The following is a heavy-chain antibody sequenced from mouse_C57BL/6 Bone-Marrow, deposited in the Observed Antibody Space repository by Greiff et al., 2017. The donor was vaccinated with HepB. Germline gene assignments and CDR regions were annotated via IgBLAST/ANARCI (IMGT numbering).Heavy chain of an antibody. D-gene: IGHD1-1*01. CDR3: TRGTYGNDY. Sequence: QVQLQQSGAELVRPGASVTLSCKASGYTFTDYDMHWVKQTPVHGLEWIGAIDPETGGTAYNQKFKGKAILTADKSSSTAYMELRSLTSEDSAVYYCTRGTYGNDYWGQGTTLTVSS. CDR1: GYTFTDYD. J-gene: IGHJ2*01. CDR2: IDPETGGT. V-gene: IGHV1-15*01.